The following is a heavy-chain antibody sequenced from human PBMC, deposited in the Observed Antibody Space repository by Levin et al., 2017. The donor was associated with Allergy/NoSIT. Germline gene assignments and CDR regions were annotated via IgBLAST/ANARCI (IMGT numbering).Heavy chain of an antibody. CDR1: GGSISSHY. CDR2: GSYSGNT. CDR3: ARRNYGDYDHYFIY. D-gene: IGHD4-17*01. V-gene: IGHV4-59*11. J-gene: IGHJ4*02. Sequence: SQTLSLTCTVSGGSISSHYWSWIRQPPGKGLEWIGYGSYSGNTKYNPSLQSRVTISVDTSKNLFSLKLTSVTAADTAVYYCARRNYGDYDHYFIYWGQGTMVTVSS.